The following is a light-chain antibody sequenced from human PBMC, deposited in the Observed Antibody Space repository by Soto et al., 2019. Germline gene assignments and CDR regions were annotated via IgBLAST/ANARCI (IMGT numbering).Light chain of an antibody. J-gene: IGKJ1*01. Sequence: DIQMTQSPSTLSASVGDRVTITCRASQSISSWLAWYQQKPGKAPKLLIYKASTLESGVPLRFSGSGSGTEFTLSISSLQPDDFAPYYCQDYDSYSRAFGNGTKV. V-gene: IGKV1-5*03. CDR2: KAS. CDR1: QSISSW. CDR3: QDYDSYSRA.